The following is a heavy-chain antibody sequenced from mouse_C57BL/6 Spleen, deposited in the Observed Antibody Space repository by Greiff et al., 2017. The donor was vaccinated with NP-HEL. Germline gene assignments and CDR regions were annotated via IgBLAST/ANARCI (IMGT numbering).Heavy chain of an antibody. CDR1: GFTFSSYG. V-gene: IGHV5-6*01. CDR2: ISSGGSYT. Sequence: EVNVVESGGDLVKPGGSLKLSCAASGFTFSSYGMSWVRQTPDKRLEWVATISSGGSYTYYPDSVKGRFTISRDNAKNTLYLQMSSLKSEDTAMYYCARDYPAMDYWGQGTSVTVSS. CDR3: ARDYPAMDY. J-gene: IGHJ4*01.